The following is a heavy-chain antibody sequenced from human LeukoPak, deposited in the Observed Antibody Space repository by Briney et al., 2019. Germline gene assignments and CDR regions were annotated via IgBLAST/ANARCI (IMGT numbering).Heavy chain of an antibody. Sequence: PGGSLRLSCAVSGFTFSTYGMHWVRQAPGKGLEWVAFIRYDGNNKYYADSVKGRFTISRDNSENTLYLQMNSLRAEDTAVYYCARGYCSGGNCYREADYWGQGTLVTVSS. CDR2: IRYDGNNK. CDR3: ARGYCSGGNCYREADY. D-gene: IGHD2-15*01. J-gene: IGHJ4*02. V-gene: IGHV3-30*02. CDR1: GFTFSTYG.